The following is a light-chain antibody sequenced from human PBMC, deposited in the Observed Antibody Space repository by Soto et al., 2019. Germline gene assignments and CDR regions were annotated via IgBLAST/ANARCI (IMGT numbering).Light chain of an antibody. J-gene: IGLJ2*01. V-gene: IGLV3-21*02. CDR2: DDG. CDR3: QVWDSTNDHVL. CDR1: NIGSKS. Sequence: SYELTQPPSVSVAPGQTARITCGGNNIGSKSVHWYQQKPGQAPVLVVYDDGDRPSGIPERFSGSNSGNTATLTISRVEAGDEADYYCQVWDSTNDHVLFXGGTKVTVL.